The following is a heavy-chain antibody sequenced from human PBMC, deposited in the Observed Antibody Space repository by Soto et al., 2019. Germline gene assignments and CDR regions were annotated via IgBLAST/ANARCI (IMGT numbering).Heavy chain of an antibody. CDR2: INPSGGST. CDR3: ARSEQWLVLGY. V-gene: IGHV1-46*01. CDR1: GYTFTSYY. J-gene: IGHJ4*02. Sequence: ASVKVSCKASGYTFTSYYMRWVRQAPGQGLEWMGIINPSGGSTSYAQKFQGRVTMTRDTSTSTVYMELSSLRSEDTAVYYCARSEQWLVLGYWGQGTLVTVSS. D-gene: IGHD6-19*01.